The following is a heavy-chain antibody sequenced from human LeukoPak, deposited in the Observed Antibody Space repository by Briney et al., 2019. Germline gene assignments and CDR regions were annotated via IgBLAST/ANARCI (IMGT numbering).Heavy chain of an antibody. CDR3: ARQAVAGTIGWFDP. Sequence: PSETLSLTCTVSGGSISSTSYYWGWIRQPPGKGLEWIGNVYYSGSTYYNPSLRSRVTISVDTSKNQFSLKLSSVTAADTAVYYCARQAVAGTIGWFDPWGQGTLVTVSS. CDR2: VYYSGST. D-gene: IGHD6-19*01. J-gene: IGHJ5*02. V-gene: IGHV4-39*01. CDR1: GGSISSTSYY.